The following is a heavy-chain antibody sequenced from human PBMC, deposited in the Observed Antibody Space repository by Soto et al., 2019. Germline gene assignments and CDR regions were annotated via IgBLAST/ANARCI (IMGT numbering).Heavy chain of an antibody. D-gene: IGHD6-19*01. CDR1: GYMFTKSA. CDR3: ARDGVAAGNINFDY. Sequence: ASVKVSCKASGYMFTKSAMHWVRQAPGQRLEWMGWISGDSGNTKYSPKLQDRVTITRDTFASTAYMELSSLRSEDTALYYCARDGVAAGNINFDYWGQGTLVTVSS. J-gene: IGHJ4*01. V-gene: IGHV1-3*01. CDR2: ISGDSGNT.